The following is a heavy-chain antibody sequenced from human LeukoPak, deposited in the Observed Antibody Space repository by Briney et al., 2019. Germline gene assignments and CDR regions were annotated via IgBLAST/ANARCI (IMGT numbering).Heavy chain of an antibody. CDR1: GVSVSAYY. J-gene: IGHJ5*02. CDR3: ATYVRTHYYDSSGYFDP. Sequence: GGSLRLSCAGSGVSVSAYYMSWVRLAPGRWLEWVSLIYTDGSTYEADSVKGRFTISRDDSKNTVYLQMDSLRAEDTAVYYCATYVRTHYYDSSGYFDPWGQGTLVAVCS. D-gene: IGHD3-22*01. CDR2: IYTDGST. V-gene: IGHV3-66*01.